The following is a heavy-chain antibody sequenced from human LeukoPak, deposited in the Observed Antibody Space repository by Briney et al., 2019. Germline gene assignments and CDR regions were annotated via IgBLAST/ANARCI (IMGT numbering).Heavy chain of an antibody. CDR2: ISSRSTYI. J-gene: IGHJ4*02. Sequence: GGSLRLSCAASGFTLKNYPMTLVRQAPGKGLEWVSSISSRSTYIYYADSMKGRFTISRDNPKNSLYLQMNSLRAEDTAVYYCAGAYYYDSSAYYDYWGQGTLVTVSP. D-gene: IGHD3-22*01. V-gene: IGHV3-21*04. CDR3: AGAYYYDSSAYYDY. CDR1: GFTLKNYP.